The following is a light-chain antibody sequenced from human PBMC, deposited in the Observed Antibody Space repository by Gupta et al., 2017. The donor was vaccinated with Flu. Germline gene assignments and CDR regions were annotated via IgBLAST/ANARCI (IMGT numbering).Light chain of an antibody. CDR3: AAWCTGPNEYV. CDR1: SCDIRHNT. Sequence: SVLTQPPSVSGTAGQTVTVSCLGSSCDIRHNTVNWFKQVPGDAPNLLIYDDSNGPSRVPDRFFGASSGSTAAMAISGRQSDEEADDYCAAWCTGPNEYVFASGTRVTVL. CDR2: DDS. V-gene: IGLV1-44*01. J-gene: IGLJ1*01.